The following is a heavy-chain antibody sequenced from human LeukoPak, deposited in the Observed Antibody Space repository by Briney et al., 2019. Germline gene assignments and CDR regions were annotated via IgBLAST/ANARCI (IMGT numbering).Heavy chain of an antibody. CDR1: GYTFSSFD. CDR2: VNPNSGGT. J-gene: IGHJ4*02. Sequence: GASVKVSCKASGYTFSSFDINWVRQAPGQGLEWMGWVNPNSGGTNYAQKFQGRVTMTRDTSISTAYMELSRLRSDDTAVYYCARVDPAATPDYWGQGTLVTVSS. V-gene: IGHV1-2*02. D-gene: IGHD2-2*01. CDR3: ARVDPAATPDY.